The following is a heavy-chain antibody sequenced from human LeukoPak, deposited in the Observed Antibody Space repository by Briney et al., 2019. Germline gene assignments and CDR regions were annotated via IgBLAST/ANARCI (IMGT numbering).Heavy chain of an antibody. Sequence: TSETLSLTCTVSGGSISSYYWSWIRQPPGKGLEWIGYIYYSGSTNYNPSLKSRVTISVDRSKNQFSLKLSSVTAADTAVYYCARGSYSVDYWGQGTRVTVSS. D-gene: IGHD1-26*01. CDR3: ARGSYSVDY. CDR2: IYYSGST. J-gene: IGHJ4*02. V-gene: IGHV4-59*01. CDR1: GGSISSYY.